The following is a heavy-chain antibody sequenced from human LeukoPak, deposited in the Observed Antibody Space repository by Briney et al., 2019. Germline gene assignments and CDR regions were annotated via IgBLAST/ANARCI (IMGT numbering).Heavy chain of an antibody. D-gene: IGHD4-23*01. V-gene: IGHV3-21*01. CDR3: ARGLYGGNSGDY. Sequence: GGSLRLSCAASGFTFSSYSMNWVRQAPGKGLEWVSSISSSSGYIYYADSVKGRFTISRDKAKNSLYLQMNRLRAEDTGVYYCARGLYGGNSGDYWGQGTLVTVSS. CDR2: ISSSSGYI. CDR1: GFTFSSYS. J-gene: IGHJ4*02.